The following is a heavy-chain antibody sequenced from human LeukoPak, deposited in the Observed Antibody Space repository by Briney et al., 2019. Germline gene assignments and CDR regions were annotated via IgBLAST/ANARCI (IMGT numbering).Heavy chain of an antibody. J-gene: IGHJ4*02. Sequence: PSETLSLTSTVSGGSISSYYWSWIRQPAGKGLEWIGRIYTSGSTNYNPSLKSRVTMSVDTSKNQFSLKLSSVTAADTAVYYCARDLRYCSGGSCYSGMTHFDYWGQGTLVTVSS. V-gene: IGHV4-4*07. CDR1: GGSISSYY. CDR3: ARDLRYCSGGSCYSGMTHFDY. D-gene: IGHD2-15*01. CDR2: IYTSGST.